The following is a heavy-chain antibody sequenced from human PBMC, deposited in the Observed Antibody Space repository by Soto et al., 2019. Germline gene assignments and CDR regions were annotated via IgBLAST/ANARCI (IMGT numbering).Heavy chain of an antibody. V-gene: IGHV2-70*01. CDR3: ARNLWFGPYYYGMDV. CDR2: IDWDDDK. CDR1: GFSLSTSGMC. Sequence: GSGPTLVNPTQTLTLTCTFSGFSLSTSGMCVSWIRQPPGKALEWLALIDWDDDKYYSTSLKTRLTISKDTSKNQVVLTMTNMDPVDTATYYCARNLWFGPYYYGMDVWGQGTTVTVSS. J-gene: IGHJ6*02. D-gene: IGHD3-10*01.